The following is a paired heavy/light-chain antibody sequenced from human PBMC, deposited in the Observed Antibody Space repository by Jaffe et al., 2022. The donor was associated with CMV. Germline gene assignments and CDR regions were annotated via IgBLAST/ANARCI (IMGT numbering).Light chain of an antibody. CDR2: DAS. CDR1: QSVSSY. V-gene: IGKV3-11*01. Sequence: EIVLTQSPATLSLSPGERATLSCRASQSVSSYLAWYQQKPGQAPRLLIYDASNRATGIPARFSGSGSGTDFTLTISSLEPEDFAVYYCQQRSNWPPTTFGQGTRLEIK. J-gene: IGKJ5*01. CDR3: QQRSNWPPTT.
Heavy chain of an antibody. Sequence: EVQLVESGGGLVKPGGSLRLSCAASGFTFSSYSMNWVRQAPGKGLEWVSSISSSSSYIYYADSVKGRFTISRDNAKNSLYLQMNSLRAEDTAVYYCARDQVVVVPAASYYGMDVWGQGTTVTVSS. D-gene: IGHD2-2*01. CDR2: ISSSSSYI. CDR1: GFTFSSYS. CDR3: ARDQVVVVPAASYYGMDV. J-gene: IGHJ6*02. V-gene: IGHV3-21*01.